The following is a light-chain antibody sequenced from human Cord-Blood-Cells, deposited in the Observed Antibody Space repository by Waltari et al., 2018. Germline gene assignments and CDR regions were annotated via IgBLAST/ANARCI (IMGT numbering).Light chain of an antibody. CDR1: SSNIGSNT. CDR3: AAWDDSLNGPV. V-gene: IGLV1-44*01. Sequence: QSVLTQPPSASGTPGQRVTISCSGSSSNIGSNTVNWYQQLPGTAPKLLIYSNNQRPSGVPGRCSGSKSGTSASLAISGLQSEDEADYYCAAWDDSLNGPVFGGGTQLTVL. CDR2: SNN. J-gene: IGLJ7*01.